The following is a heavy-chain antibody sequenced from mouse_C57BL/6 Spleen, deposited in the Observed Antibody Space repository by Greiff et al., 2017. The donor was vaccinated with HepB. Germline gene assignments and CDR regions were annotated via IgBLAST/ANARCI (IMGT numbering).Heavy chain of an antibody. CDR1: GYAFSSYW. CDR2: IYPGDGDT. CDR3: AISATVVATDY. V-gene: IGHV1-80*01. Sequence: QVQLQQSGAELVKPGASVKISCKASGYAFSSYWMNWVKQRPGKGLEWIGQIYPGDGDTNYNGKFKGKATLTADKSSSTAYMQLSSLTSEDSAVYFCAISATVVATDYWGQGTTLTVSS. J-gene: IGHJ2*01. D-gene: IGHD1-1*01.